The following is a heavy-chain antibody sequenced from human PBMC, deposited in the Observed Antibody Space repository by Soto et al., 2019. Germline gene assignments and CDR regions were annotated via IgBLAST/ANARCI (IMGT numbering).Heavy chain of an antibody. J-gene: IGHJ5*02. CDR1: GFTFSHAG. CDR3: CVVKRLDQYSTCAYGFDP. V-gene: IGHV3-15*01. Sequence: GGSLRLSCAASGFTFSHAGMSWVRQAPGKGLEWVGRIKSKADGETKDYGAPVRGRFTISRDDAKDTLYLQMNSLRIEDTAVYYCCVVKRLDQYSTCAYGFDPWGQGTLVTVSS. D-gene: IGHD2-15*01. CDR2: IKSKADGETK.